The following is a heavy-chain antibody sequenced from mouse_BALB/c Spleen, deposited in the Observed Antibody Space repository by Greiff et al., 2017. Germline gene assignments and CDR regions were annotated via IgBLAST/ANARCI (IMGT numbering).Heavy chain of an antibody. J-gene: IGHJ2*01. CDR3: AREEFITTVYFDY. Sequence: EVKLMESGGGLVQPGGSLKLSCAASGFTFSSYGMSWVRQTPDKRLELVATINSNGGSTYYPDSVKGRFTISRDNAKNTLYLQMSSLKSEDTAMYYCAREEFITTVYFDYWGQGTTLTVSS. CDR1: GFTFSSYG. CDR2: INSNGGST. V-gene: IGHV5-6-3*01. D-gene: IGHD1-2*01.